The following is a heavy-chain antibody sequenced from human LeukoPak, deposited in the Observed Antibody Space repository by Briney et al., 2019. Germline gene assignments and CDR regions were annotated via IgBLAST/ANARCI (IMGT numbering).Heavy chain of an antibody. CDR2: IRSKAYGGTT. Sequence: GRSLRLSCTASGFTFGDYAMSWVRQAPGKGLEWVGFIRSKAYGGTTEYAASVKGRFTISRDDSKSIAYLQMNSLKTEDTAVYYCTSDGQWSRNDILTHNDYWGQGTLVTVSS. V-gene: IGHV3-49*04. CDR3: TSDGQWSRNDILTHNDY. CDR1: GFTFGDYA. J-gene: IGHJ4*02. D-gene: IGHD3-9*01.